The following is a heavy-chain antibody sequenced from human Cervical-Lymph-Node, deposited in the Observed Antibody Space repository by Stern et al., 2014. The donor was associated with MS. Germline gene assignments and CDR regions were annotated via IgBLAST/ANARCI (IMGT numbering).Heavy chain of an antibody. J-gene: IGHJ4*02. D-gene: IGHD6-19*01. Sequence: EVHLVESGGGLVQPGGSLRLSCTASGFTFSNYWMHWVRQVPGKGLVWVSRSNSDGSSTSHADSVKGRFTISRDNAKNTLYLQMNSLRTEDTAVYYCVRASAVAGFDCWGQGTLVTVSS. CDR3: VRASAVAGFDC. V-gene: IGHV3-74*02. CDR1: GFTFSNYW. CDR2: SNSDGSST.